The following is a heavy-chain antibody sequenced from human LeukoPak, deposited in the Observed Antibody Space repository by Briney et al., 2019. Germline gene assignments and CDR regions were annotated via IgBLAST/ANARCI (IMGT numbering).Heavy chain of an antibody. J-gene: IGHJ3*02. CDR3: ARDLPIAGGAFDI. CDR2: IYYSGST. D-gene: IGHD2/OR15-2a*01. CDR1: GGSISSYY. V-gene: IGHV4-59*01. Sequence: SETLSLTCTVSGGSISSYYWSWIRQPPGKGLEWIGYIYYSGSTNYNPSLKSRVTISVDRSKNQFSLKLSSVTAADTAVYYCARDLPIAGGAFDIWGQGTMVTVSS.